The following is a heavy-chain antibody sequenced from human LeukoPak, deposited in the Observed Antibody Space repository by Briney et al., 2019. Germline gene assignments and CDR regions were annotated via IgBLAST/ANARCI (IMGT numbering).Heavy chain of an antibody. D-gene: IGHD2-15*01. CDR1: GFTFSSYS. CDR2: ISSSSSYI. Sequence: GGSLRLSCAASGFTFSSYSMNWVRQAPGKGLEWVSSISSSSSYIYYADSVKGRFTISRDNAKSSLYLQMNSLRAEDPAVYYCARDAPIGVVVVAAPLDYWGQGTLVTVSS. V-gene: IGHV3-21*01. J-gene: IGHJ4*02. CDR3: ARDAPIGVVVVAAPLDY.